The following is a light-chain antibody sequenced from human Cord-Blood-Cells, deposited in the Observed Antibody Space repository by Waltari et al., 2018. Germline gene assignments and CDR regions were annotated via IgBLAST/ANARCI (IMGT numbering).Light chain of an antibody. J-gene: IGLJ3*02. CDR2: DVS. CDR3: SSYTSSSTLV. CDR1: SSDVGGYNY. Sequence: QSALTQPASVSGSPGQSITISCTGTSSDVGGYNYVSWYQQHPGKAPNLMIYDVSNRASGVSNRFSGSKSGNTASLTISGRQAEDEADYYCSSYTSSSTLVFGGGTKLTVL. V-gene: IGLV2-14*01.